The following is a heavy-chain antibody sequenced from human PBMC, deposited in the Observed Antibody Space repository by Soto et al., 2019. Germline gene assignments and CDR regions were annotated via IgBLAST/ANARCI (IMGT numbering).Heavy chain of an antibody. V-gene: IGHV4-31*03. CDR3: ARARFQVLYGKPYFDS. Sequence: SETLSLTCTVSGGSYWSWIRQHPGKGLEWIGNIYHGGNTYYNPSLKSRLTISVDTSKNHFSLMVDSVTAADTAVYYCARARFQVLYGKPYFDSWGQGTLVTVSS. J-gene: IGHJ4*02. CDR1: GGSY. D-gene: IGHD2-2*02. CDR2: IYHGGNT.